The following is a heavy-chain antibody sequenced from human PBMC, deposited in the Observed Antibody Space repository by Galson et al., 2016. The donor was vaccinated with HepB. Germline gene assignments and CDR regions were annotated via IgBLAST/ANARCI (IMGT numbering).Heavy chain of an antibody. D-gene: IGHD5-12*01. CDR1: GFTFTGYW. CDR2: IKQDGSEK. Sequence: SLRLSCAASGFTFTGYWMTWVRQAPGKGLQWVANIKQDGSEKSYVDSVKGRFTISRDNAKNSLYLQMNRLRAEDTAVYYCAREWATFHDWGQGTLVTVSS. CDR3: AREWATFHD. J-gene: IGHJ4*02. V-gene: IGHV3-7*01.